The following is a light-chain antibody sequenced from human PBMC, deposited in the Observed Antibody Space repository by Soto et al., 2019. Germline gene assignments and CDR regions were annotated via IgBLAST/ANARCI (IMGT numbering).Light chain of an antibody. Sequence: IQMTQSPSSLSASVGDRVTITCRASQNIGKYLAWFQQKPGKVPQRLIYAASTLQSGVPSRFSGSGSGTEFTLTISSLQPEDFATYYCLQHRSYPLTFGGGTKVEIK. V-gene: IGKV1-17*01. CDR1: QNIGKY. CDR2: AAS. J-gene: IGKJ4*01. CDR3: LQHRSYPLT.